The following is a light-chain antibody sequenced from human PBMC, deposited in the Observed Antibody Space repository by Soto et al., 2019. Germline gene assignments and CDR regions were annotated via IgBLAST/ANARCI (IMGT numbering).Light chain of an antibody. J-gene: IGLJ3*02. CDR1: SSNIGSNY. CDR2: SNN. Sequence: QSVLTQPPSASGTPGQRVTISCSGSSSNIGSNYVYWYHQLPGTAPKLLIYSNNQRPSGVPDRFSGSKSGTSASLAISGLRSGDEADYYCQSYDSSLSGWVFGGGTKVTVL. CDR3: QSYDSSLSGWV. V-gene: IGLV1-47*02.